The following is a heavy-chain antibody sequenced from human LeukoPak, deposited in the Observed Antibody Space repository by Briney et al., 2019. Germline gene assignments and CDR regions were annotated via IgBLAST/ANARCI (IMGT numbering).Heavy chain of an antibody. D-gene: IGHD3-22*01. CDR1: GGSISSSSYY. CDR3: ARGNQAYYYDSSGYYYWFDP. V-gene: IGHV4-39*01. Sequence: ASETLSLTCTVSGGSISSSSYYWGWIRQPPGKGLEWIGSIYYSGSTYYNPSLKSQVTISVDTSKNQSSLKLSSVTAADTAVYYCARGNQAYYYDSSGYYYWFDPWGQGTLVTVSS. J-gene: IGHJ5*02. CDR2: IYYSGST.